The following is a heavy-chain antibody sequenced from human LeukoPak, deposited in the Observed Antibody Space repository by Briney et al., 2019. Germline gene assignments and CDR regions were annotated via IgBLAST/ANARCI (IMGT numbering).Heavy chain of an antibody. CDR3: ARLDSLISSSYYGMDV. J-gene: IGHJ6*02. D-gene: IGHD6-19*01. V-gene: IGHV5-51*01. Sequence: GESLKISCKGSGYSFTSYWIGWVRQMPGKGLEWMGIIYPGDSDTRYSPSFQGQVTISADKSISTAYLQWSSLKASDTAMYYCARLDSLISSSYYGMDVWGQGTTVTVSS. CDR2: IYPGDSDT. CDR1: GYSFTSYW.